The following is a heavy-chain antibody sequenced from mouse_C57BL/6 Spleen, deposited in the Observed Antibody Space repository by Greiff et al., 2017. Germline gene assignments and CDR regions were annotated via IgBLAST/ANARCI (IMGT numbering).Heavy chain of an antibody. V-gene: IGHV3-6*01. Sequence: EVQLQESGPGLVKPSQSLSLTCSVTGYSITSGYYWNWIRQFPGNKLEWMGYISYDGSNNYNPSLKNRISITRDTSKNQFFLKLNSVTTEDTATYYCARGTTVVVYYYAMDYWGQGTSVTVSS. CDR1: GYSITSGYY. CDR3: ARGTTVVVYYYAMDY. J-gene: IGHJ4*01. D-gene: IGHD1-1*01. CDR2: ISYDGSN.